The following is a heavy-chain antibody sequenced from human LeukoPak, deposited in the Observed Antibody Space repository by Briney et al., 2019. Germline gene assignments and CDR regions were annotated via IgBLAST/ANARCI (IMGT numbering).Heavy chain of an antibody. D-gene: IGHD6-13*01. CDR3: ARAQAARGWFDP. J-gene: IGHJ5*02. V-gene: IGHV4-61*02. Sequence: SETLSLTCTVSGGSISSGSYYWSWIRQPAGKGLEWIGRIYTSGSTNYNPSLKSRVTISVGTSKNQFSLKLSSVTAADTAVYYCARAQAARGWFDPWGQGTLVTVSS. CDR1: GGSISSGSYY. CDR2: IYTSGST.